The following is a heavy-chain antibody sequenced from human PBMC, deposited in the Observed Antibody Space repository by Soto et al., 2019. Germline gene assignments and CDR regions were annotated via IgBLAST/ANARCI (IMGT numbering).Heavy chain of an antibody. D-gene: IGHD3-10*01. CDR1: GFSLSASGVG. J-gene: IGHJ4*02. CDR2: IYWDDDK. V-gene: IGHV2-5*02. Sequence: QITLRESGPTLVKPTQTLTLTCTFSGFSLSASGVGVGWIRQPPGEALEWLALIYWDDDKRYSPSLKNRLTITKDTSKKQVVLTMTNMDPVDTATYYCAHRGPMVRGVYPPLDYGGQGTLVTVSS. CDR3: AHRGPMVRGVYPPLDY.